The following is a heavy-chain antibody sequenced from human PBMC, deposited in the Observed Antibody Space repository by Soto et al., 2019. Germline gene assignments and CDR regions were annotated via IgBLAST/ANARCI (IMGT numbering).Heavy chain of an antibody. CDR2: IKQDGNEK. Sequence: GGSLRLSCAASGFIFRSYWMTWVRQAPGKGLEWVANIKQDGNEKYYADSAKGRFTISRDNAKNSLYLQMNSLRAEDTAVYYCARGLYYYDSSGYYFAWGQGTLVTVSS. D-gene: IGHD3-22*01. V-gene: IGHV3-7*02. CDR1: GFIFRSYW. CDR3: ARGLYYYDSSGYYFA. J-gene: IGHJ4*02.